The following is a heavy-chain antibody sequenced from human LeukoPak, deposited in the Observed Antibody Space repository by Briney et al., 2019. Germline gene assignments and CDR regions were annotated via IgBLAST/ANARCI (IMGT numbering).Heavy chain of an antibody. CDR2: IRYDGSNK. CDR3: AKDRSIVVVPAALTGIVDY. Sequence: GGSLRLSCAASGFTFDDYGMHWVRQAPGKGLEWVAFIRYDGSNKYYADSVKGRFTISRDNSKNTLYLQMNSLRAEDTAVYYCAKDRSIVVVPAALTGIVDYWGQGTLVTVSS. CDR1: GFTFDDYG. V-gene: IGHV3-30*02. J-gene: IGHJ4*02. D-gene: IGHD2-2*01.